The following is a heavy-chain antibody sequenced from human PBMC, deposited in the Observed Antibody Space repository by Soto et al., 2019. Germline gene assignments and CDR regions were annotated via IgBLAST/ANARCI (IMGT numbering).Heavy chain of an antibody. CDR3: ARGVDTAMTTGGY. CDR1: GFTFSSYG. J-gene: IGHJ4*02. Sequence: LRLSCAASGFTFSSYGMHWVRQAPGKGLEWVAVIWYDGSNKYYADSVKGRFTISRDNSKNTLYLQMNSLRAEDTAVYYCARGVDTAMTTGGYWGQGTPVTVSS. V-gene: IGHV3-33*01. D-gene: IGHD5-18*01. CDR2: IWYDGSNK.